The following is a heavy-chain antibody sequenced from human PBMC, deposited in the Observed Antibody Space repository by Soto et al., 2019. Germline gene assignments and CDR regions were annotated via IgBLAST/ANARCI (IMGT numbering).Heavy chain of an antibody. D-gene: IGHD3-22*01. CDR2: ISWNSGSI. Sequence: GGSLRLSCAASGFTFDDYAMHWVRQAPGKGLEWVSGISWNSGSIGYADSVKGRFTISRDNAKNSLYLQMNSLRAEDTALYYCAKDSVYDSSGYYYWGQGTLVTVSS. V-gene: IGHV3-9*01. CDR1: GFTFDDYA. CDR3: AKDSVYDSSGYYY. J-gene: IGHJ1*01.